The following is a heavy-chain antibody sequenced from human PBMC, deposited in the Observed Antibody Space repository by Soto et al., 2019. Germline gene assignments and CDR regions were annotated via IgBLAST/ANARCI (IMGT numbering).Heavy chain of an antibody. J-gene: IGHJ6*02. V-gene: IGHV4-59*01. CDR1: GGSISSYY. CDR2: IYYSGST. Sequence: SETLSLTCTVSGGSISSYYWSWIRQPPGKGLEWIGYIYYSGSTNYNPSLKSRVTISVDTSKNQFSLKLSSLTAADTAVYYCARDIPVVDTAMWPKPLGLGMDVWGQGTTVTVSS. D-gene: IGHD5-18*01. CDR3: ARDIPVVDTAMWPKPLGLGMDV.